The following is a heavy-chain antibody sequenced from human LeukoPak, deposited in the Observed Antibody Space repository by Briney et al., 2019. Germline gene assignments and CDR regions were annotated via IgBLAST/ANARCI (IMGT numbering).Heavy chain of an antibody. CDR3: ARLQAVAGTLGAFDI. Sequence: GESLKISCKGSGYSFTSYWIGWVRQMPGKGLEWVGIIYPGDSDTRYSPSFQGQVTISADKSISTAYLQWSSLKASDTAMYYCARLQAVAGTLGAFDIWGQGTMVTVSS. CDR1: GYSFTSYW. CDR2: IYPGDSDT. D-gene: IGHD6-19*01. J-gene: IGHJ3*02. V-gene: IGHV5-51*01.